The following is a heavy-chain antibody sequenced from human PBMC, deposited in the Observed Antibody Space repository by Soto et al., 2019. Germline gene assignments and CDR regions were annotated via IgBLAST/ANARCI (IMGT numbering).Heavy chain of an antibody. CDR1: GGSISSGGYY. CDR2: IYYSGST. D-gene: IGHD2-15*01. J-gene: IGHJ5*02. Sequence: SETLSLTCTVSGGSISSGGYYWSWIRQHPGKGLEWIGYIYYSGSTYYTPSLKSRVTISVDTSKNQFSLKLSSVTAADTAVYYCARGIYCSGGSCYWNWFDPWGQGTLVTVSS. CDR3: ARGIYCSGGSCYWNWFDP. V-gene: IGHV4-31*03.